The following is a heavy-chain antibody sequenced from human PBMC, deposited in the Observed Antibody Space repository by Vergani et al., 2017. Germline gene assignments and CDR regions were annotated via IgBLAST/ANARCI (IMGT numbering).Heavy chain of an antibody. V-gene: IGHV4-39*01. CDR3: ARQRPGSGWSPGDFDD. J-gene: IGHJ4*02. CDR1: ADSISSGSYY. D-gene: IGHD6-19*01. CDR2: IYYSGLT. Sequence: QLQLQQSGPGLVKPSETLFLTCTVSADSISSGSYYWGWIRQLPGKSLEWIGSIYYSGLTYYNPSLTSRVAISVDTSKNQFSLKVTSVTAADTAVYFCARQRPGSGWSPGDFDDWGQGILVTVSS.